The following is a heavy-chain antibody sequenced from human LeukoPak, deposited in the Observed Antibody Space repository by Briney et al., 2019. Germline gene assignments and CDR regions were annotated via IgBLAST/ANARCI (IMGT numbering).Heavy chain of an antibody. CDR3: AKRTAIPNVNWFDP. J-gene: IGHJ5*02. V-gene: IGHV3-23*01. D-gene: IGHD2-21*02. Sequence: GGSLRLSCAASGFTFSSYAMSWVRQAPGKGLGWVSAISGSGSSTYYAASVKGRFTISRDNSRNTLYLQMNSLRAEDTAVYYCAKRTAIPNVNWFDPWGQGTLVTVSS. CDR1: GFTFSSYA. CDR2: ISGSGSST.